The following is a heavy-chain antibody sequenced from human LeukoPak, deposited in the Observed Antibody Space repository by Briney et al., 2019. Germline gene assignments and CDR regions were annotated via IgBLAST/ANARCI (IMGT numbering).Heavy chain of an antibody. Sequence: SETLSLTCAVYGGSFSGYYWSWIRQPPGKGLEWIGEINHSGSTNYNPSLKSRVTISVDTSKNQFSLKLSSVTAADTAVYYCARRVVRWYRAQDYWGQGTLVTVSS. V-gene: IGHV4-34*01. J-gene: IGHJ4*02. D-gene: IGHD6-13*01. CDR2: INHSGST. CDR1: GGSFSGYY. CDR3: ARRVVRWYRAQDY.